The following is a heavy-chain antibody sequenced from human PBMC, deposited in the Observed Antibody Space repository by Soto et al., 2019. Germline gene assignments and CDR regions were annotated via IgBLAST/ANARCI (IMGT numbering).Heavy chain of an antibody. CDR3: ARGGASSKWFAP. J-gene: IGHJ5*02. Sequence: QVHLQESVPGLVRPSQTLSLTCTVSGGSITSGGSFWSWIRQHPGKGPEWIAFIGYSGATSYNPSLASRVTISADTYKSQFSLNLRSVTAADTAVYYCARGGASSKWFAPWGQGTLVTVSS. CDR2: IGYSGAT. V-gene: IGHV4-31*03. D-gene: IGHD2-15*01. CDR1: GGSITSGGSF.